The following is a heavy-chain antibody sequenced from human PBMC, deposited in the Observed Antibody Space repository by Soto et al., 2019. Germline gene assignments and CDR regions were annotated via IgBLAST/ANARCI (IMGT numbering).Heavy chain of an antibody. CDR3: VKDESINWYSGHFRH. V-gene: IGHV3-9*01. CDR2: INWNSGSI. D-gene: IGHD6-13*01. J-gene: IGHJ1*01. CDR1: GFTFDDYA. Sequence: LSLSCAASGFTFDDYAMHWVRQVPGKGLEGVSGINWNSGSIGYADSVKGRFAISRDNAKNSLHLQMNSLRAEDTAFYYCVKDESINWYSGHFRHWGQGTLVTVSS.